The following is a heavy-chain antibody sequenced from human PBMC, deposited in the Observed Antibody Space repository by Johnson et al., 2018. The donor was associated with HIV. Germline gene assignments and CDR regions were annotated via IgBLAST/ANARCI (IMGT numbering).Heavy chain of an antibody. D-gene: IGHD6-13*01. CDR1: GFTFSSYG. CDR2: IRYDGSNK. CDR3: AKDGSSSWYNGAFDI. Sequence: QVKLVESGGGVVQPGGSLRLSCAASGFTFSSYGMHWVRQAPGKGLEWVAFIRYDGSNKYYADSVKGRFTISRDNSKNTLYLQMNSLRAEDTAVYYCAKDGSSSWYNGAFDIWGQGTMVTVSS. J-gene: IGHJ3*02. V-gene: IGHV3-30*02.